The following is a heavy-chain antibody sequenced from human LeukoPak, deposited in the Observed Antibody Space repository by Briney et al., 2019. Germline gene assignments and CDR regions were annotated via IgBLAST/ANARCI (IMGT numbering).Heavy chain of an antibody. CDR1: GFTFSSYS. CDR2: ISSSSSYI. D-gene: IGHD2-21*01. J-gene: IGHJ4*02. V-gene: IGHV3-21*01. CDR3: ARDTCCGDDCHSNFDY. Sequence: PGGSLRLSCAASGFTFSSYSMNWVRQAPGKGLEWVSSISSSSSYIYYADSVKGRFTISRDNAKNSLYLQMNSLRAEDTAVYYCARDTCCGDDCHSNFDYWGQGTLVTVSS.